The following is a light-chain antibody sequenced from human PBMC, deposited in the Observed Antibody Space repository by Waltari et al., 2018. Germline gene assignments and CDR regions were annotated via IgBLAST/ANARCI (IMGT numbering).Light chain of an antibody. Sequence: DIQMTQSPSTLSPSVGDRVTITCRASQSINSWLAWSQHKPGKVPKLLIYKASTLESGVPSRFSGSGSGTEFTLTISSLQPDDFATYHCQQYKSFPWTFGQGTKVEIK. CDR3: QQYKSFPWT. V-gene: IGKV1-5*03. CDR1: QSINSW. CDR2: KAS. J-gene: IGKJ1*01.